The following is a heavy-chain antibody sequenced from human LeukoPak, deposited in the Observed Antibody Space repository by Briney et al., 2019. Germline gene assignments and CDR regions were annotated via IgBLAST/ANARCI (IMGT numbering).Heavy chain of an antibody. CDR3: ARDPKWLDY. V-gene: IGHV3-7*01. Sequence: GGSLRLSCAASGFTLSTYWMSWVRQAPGKGLEWVANTNQEGSEKYYVDSVKGRFTISKDNAKNSLYLQMNSLRAEDTAVYYCARDPKWLDYWGQGTLVTVSS. CDR2: TNQEGSEK. CDR1: GFTLSTYW. D-gene: IGHD5-12*01. J-gene: IGHJ4*02.